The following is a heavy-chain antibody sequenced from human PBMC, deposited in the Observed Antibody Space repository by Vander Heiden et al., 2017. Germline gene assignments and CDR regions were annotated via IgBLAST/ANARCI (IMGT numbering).Heavy chain of an antibody. V-gene: IGHV3-30*18. Sequence: QVQLVESGGGVVQPGSSLRLSWSASGSTFSIYGMHWVRQAPGKGLEWVAVISYDGSNKYYADSVKGRFTISRDNSKNTLYLQMNSLRAEDTAVYYCAKAVYDSSNHYGMDVWGQGTTVTVSS. CDR3: AKAVYDSSNHYGMDV. J-gene: IGHJ6*02. D-gene: IGHD6-13*01. CDR2: ISYDGSNK. CDR1: GSTFSIYG.